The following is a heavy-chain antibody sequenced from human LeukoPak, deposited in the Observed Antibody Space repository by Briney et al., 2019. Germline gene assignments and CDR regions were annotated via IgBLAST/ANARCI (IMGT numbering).Heavy chain of an antibody. D-gene: IGHD5-18*01. CDR3: ARDPKGGFSYGWGAFDI. CDR2: ISYDGNNK. CDR1: GFTFSSCA. J-gene: IGHJ3*02. Sequence: GGSLRLSCAASGFTFSSCAMHWVRQAPGKGLEWVAVISYDGNNKYYADSVKGRFIISRDNSKNTLYLQMSSLRAEDTAVYVCARDPKGGFSYGWGAFDIWGQGTMVIVSS. V-gene: IGHV3-30*04.